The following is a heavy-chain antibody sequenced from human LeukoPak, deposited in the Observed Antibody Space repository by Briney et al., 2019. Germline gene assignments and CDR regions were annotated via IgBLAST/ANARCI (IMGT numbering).Heavy chain of an antibody. J-gene: IGHJ4*02. Sequence: SSETLSLTCTVPGGSISSSSYYWGWLRQPPGKGLEWIGSIYYSGSTYYNPSLKSRVTISVDTSKNQFSLKLSSVTAADTAVYYCAKTPLLGYCSGGSCYPYYFDYWGQGTLVTVSS. V-gene: IGHV4-39*07. D-gene: IGHD2-15*01. CDR1: GGSISSSSYY. CDR2: IYYSGST. CDR3: AKTPLLGYCSGGSCYPYYFDY.